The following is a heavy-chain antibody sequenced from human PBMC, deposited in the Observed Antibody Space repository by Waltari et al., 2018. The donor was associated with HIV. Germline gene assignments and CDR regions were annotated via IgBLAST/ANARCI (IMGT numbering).Heavy chain of an antibody. CDR2: MNSDSGNT. CDR1: GYKFREYD. V-gene: IGHV1-8*01. J-gene: IGHJ1*01. CDR3: TVSHRGAVFGDH. Sequence: QVQLVQSGATLKEPGASVKVSCKTSGYKFREYDVNWVGQATGQGLEWMGWMNSDSGNTGYAQEFKGRVNMTRDTSTGIVSMELTSLTLHDTGVYYWTVSHRGAVFGDHWGQGTQVTVSS. D-gene: IGHD3-16*01.